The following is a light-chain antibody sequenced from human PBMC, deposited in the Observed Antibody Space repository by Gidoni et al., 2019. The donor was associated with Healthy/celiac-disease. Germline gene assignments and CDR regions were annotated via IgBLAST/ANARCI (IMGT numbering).Light chain of an antibody. J-gene: IGLJ2*01. CDR2: DVS. CDR1: SSDVGGYTY. Sequence: QSALTQPASVSGSPGQSIPISCTGTSSDVGGYTYVSWYQQHPGKAPKLMIYDVSNRPSGVSIRFSGSKSGNTASLTISVLQAEDESDYYCSSYTSSSTVVFGGGTKLTVL. V-gene: IGLV2-14*01. CDR3: SSYTSSSTVV.